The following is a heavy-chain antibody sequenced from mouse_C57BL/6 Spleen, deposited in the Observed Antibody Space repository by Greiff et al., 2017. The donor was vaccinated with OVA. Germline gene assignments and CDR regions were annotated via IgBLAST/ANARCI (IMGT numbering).Heavy chain of an antibody. CDR2: IDPSDSYT. CDR1: GYTFTSYW. V-gene: IGHV1-50*01. Sequence: QVQLQQPGAELVKPGASVKLSCKASGYTFTSYWMQWVKQRPGQGLEWIGEIDPSDSYTNYNQKFKGKATLTVDTSSSTAYMQLSSLTSEDAAVYYCARGYRYFDYWGQGTTLTVSS. CDR3: ARGYRYFDY. D-gene: IGHD2-14*01. J-gene: IGHJ2*01.